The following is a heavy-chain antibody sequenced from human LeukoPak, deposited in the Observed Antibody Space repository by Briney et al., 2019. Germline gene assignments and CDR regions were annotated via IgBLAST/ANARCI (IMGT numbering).Heavy chain of an antibody. CDR2: FYYSGST. J-gene: IGHJ4*02. D-gene: IGHD3-10*01. CDR1: GGSITSSNYY. Sequence: SETLSLTCTVSGGSITSSNYYWGWIRQPPGKGLEWIGSFYYSGSTNYNPSLKSRVTISVDTSKNQFSLKLGSVAAADTAVYYCVYYYGSGSVEYWGQGTLVTVSS. CDR3: VYYYGSGSVEY. V-gene: IGHV4-39*01.